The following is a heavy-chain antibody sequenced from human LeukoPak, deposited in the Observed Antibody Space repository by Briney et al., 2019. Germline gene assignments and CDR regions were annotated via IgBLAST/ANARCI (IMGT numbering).Heavy chain of an antibody. J-gene: IGHJ4*02. CDR2: LSIIYSTI. Sequence: GGSLRLSCAASGFTFSDYYMSWIRQAPRKGLEWLSYLSIIYSTINYVHSVRGRFNISSDNAKNSLYLQMNSLRAEDTGLYYCARVFAGSSSWYYFDYWGQGTLVTVSS. CDR1: GFTFSDYY. CDR3: ARVFAGSSSWYYFDY. D-gene: IGHD6-13*01. V-gene: IGHV3-11*01.